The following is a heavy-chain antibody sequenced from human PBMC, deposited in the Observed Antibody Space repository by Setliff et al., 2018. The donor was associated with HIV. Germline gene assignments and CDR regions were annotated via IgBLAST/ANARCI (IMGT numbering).Heavy chain of an antibody. D-gene: IGHD2-15*01. CDR2: VIPNSGKT. Sequence: ASVKVSCKASGFSFDDYYIHWVRQAPGQGLEWMGCVIPNSGKTYYAQEFQGRVTMTSDTSINTAYMEVSWLTSDDTAIYYCARDLAYCSGGSCYRPFIYYYYYMDVWGKGTTVTVSS. CDR3: ARDLAYCSGGSCYRPFIYYYYYMDV. CDR1: GFSFDDYY. V-gene: IGHV1-2*02. J-gene: IGHJ6*03.